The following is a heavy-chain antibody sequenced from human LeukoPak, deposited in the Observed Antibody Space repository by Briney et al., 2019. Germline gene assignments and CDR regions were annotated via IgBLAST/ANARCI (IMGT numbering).Heavy chain of an antibody. V-gene: IGHV3-7*01. Sequence: GGSLRLSCAASGFTFSSYWMSWVRQAPGKGLEWVANIKQDGSGKYYVDSVKGRFTISRDNAKNSLYLQMNSLRAEDTAVYYCARERLWLGDRAFDIWGQGTMVTVSS. CDR1: GFTFSSYW. D-gene: IGHD5-18*01. CDR3: ARERLWLGDRAFDI. J-gene: IGHJ3*02. CDR2: IKQDGSGK.